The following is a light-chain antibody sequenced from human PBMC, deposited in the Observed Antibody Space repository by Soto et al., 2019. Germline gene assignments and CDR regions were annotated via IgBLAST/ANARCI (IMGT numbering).Light chain of an antibody. CDR2: EVT. V-gene: IGLV2-23*02. CDR1: SNDVGGYNL. Sequence: QSVLTQPASVSGSPGQSITISCTGTSNDVGGYNLVSWYQQHPGKAPKLIIYEVTKRPSGVSNRFSGSKSGNTASLTISGLQAEDEADYSSFSYAGNSGVFGTGTKVTVL. J-gene: IGLJ1*01. CDR3: FSYAGNSGV.